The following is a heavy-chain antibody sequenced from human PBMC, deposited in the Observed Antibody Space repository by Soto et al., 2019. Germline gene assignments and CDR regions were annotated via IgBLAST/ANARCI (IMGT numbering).Heavy chain of an antibody. Sequence: QVQLQESGPGLVKPSQTLSLTCTVSGGSISSGGYYWSWIRQHPWKGLEWIGYIYYSGSTYYNPSLKSRVTISVDTSKNQFSLNLNSVTAADTAVYYCARSSTSANYFDYWGQGTLVTVSS. J-gene: IGHJ4*02. CDR2: IYYSGST. CDR1: GGSISSGGYY. D-gene: IGHD2-2*01. V-gene: IGHV4-31*03. CDR3: ARSSTSANYFDY.